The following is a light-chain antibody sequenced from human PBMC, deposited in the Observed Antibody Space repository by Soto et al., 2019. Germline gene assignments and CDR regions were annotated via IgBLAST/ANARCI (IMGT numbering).Light chain of an antibody. CDR1: QHINTW. J-gene: IGKJ4*02. CDR2: AAS. V-gene: IGKV1-12*02. CDR3: QLSNMFPFT. Sequence: DIPMTQSPSSVSASIEDRVTITCRASQHINTWLAWYQQKPGKAPNLLIYAASSLQSGVPSRFSGSGSGTDFTLTISSLQPEDIATYYCQLSNMFPFTFGGGTKVEI.